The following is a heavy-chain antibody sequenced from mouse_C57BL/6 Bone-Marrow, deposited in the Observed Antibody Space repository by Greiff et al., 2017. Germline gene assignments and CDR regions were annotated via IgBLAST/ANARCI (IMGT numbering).Heavy chain of an antibody. CDR3: ARDSYYYGSSYPFAY. V-gene: IGHV1-69*01. J-gene: IGHJ3*01. D-gene: IGHD1-1*01. CDR2: IDPSDSYT. Sequence: QVQLQQPGAELVMPGASVKLSCKASGYTFTSSWMHWVKPRPGQGLEWIGEIDPSDSYTNYNQKFKGKSTLTVAKSSSTAYMQLSSLTSEDSAVYYCARDSYYYGSSYPFAYWGQGTLVTVSA. CDR1: GYTFTSSW.